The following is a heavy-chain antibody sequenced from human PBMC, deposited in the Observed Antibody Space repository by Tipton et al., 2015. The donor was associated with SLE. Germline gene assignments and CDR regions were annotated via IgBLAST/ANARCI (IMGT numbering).Heavy chain of an antibody. CDR3: ASGSAYHYFDY. Sequence: SLRLSCAASGLSFSTYTMNWVRQNPGKGLEWVSSISETSFTYYTDSVEGRFTISRDNAKKSLYLQMNSLRAEDTAVYYCASGSAYHYFDYWGQGTLVTVSS. V-gene: IGHV3-21*01. J-gene: IGHJ4*02. D-gene: IGHD3-16*01. CDR2: ISETSFT. CDR1: GLSFSTYT.